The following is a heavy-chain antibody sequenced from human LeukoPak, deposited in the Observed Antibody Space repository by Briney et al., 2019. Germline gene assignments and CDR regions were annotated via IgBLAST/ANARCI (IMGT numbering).Heavy chain of an antibody. J-gene: IGHJ4*02. CDR1: GFTFSSYS. D-gene: IGHD2-21*02. Sequence: GGSLRLSCAASGFTFSSYSMNWVRQAPGKGLEWVSSISSSSSYIYYADSVKGRFTISRDNAKNSLYLQMNSLRAEDTAVYYCARLLIGIVVVTAVWQGYWGQGTLVTVSS. CDR2: ISSSSSYI. CDR3: ARLLIGIVVVTAVWQGY. V-gene: IGHV3-21*01.